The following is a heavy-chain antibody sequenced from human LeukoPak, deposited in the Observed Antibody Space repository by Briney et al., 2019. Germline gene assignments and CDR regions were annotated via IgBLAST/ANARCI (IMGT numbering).Heavy chain of an antibody. J-gene: IGHJ5*02. V-gene: IGHV1-18*01. D-gene: IGHD3-3*01. Sequence: GASVKVSCKASGYTFTSCGISWVRQAPGQGLEWMGWISAYNGNTNYAQKLQGRVTMTTDTSTSTAYMELRSLRSDDTAVYYCARGVLRFLEWPKNWFDPWGQGTLVTVSS. CDR3: ARGVLRFLEWPKNWFDP. CDR1: GYTFTSCG. CDR2: ISAYNGNT.